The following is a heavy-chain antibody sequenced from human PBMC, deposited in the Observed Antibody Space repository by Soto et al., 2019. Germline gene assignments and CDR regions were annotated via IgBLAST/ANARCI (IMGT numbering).Heavy chain of an antibody. D-gene: IGHD3-9*01. CDR1: GFSFTTAGVA. J-gene: IGHJ4*02. Sequence: QITLQESGPTLVKPTQTLTLTCTFSGFSFTTAGVAVGWIRQTPGGALEWLTLIYYNDDRRFSPSLKTRLTITGDTSNNQVVLSLTNVDPGDTATYFCAHSDGCYDMIYFDFWGQGIPVTVSS. CDR2: IYYNDDR. CDR3: AHSDGCYDMIYFDF. V-gene: IGHV2-5*01.